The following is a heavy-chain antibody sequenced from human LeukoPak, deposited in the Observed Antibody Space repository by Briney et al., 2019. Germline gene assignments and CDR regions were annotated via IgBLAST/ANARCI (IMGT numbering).Heavy chain of an antibody. CDR2: IKQDGSEK. V-gene: IGHV3-7*01. J-gene: IGHJ6*03. CDR1: GFTFSSYW. Sequence: GGSLRLSCAASGFTFSSYWMSWVRQAPGKGLEWVANIKQDGSEKYYVDSVKGRFTISRDNAKNSLYLQMNSLRGDDMAVYYCARVRIRLGGYMDVWGKGTTVIVSS. D-gene: IGHD1-14*01. CDR3: ARVRIRLGGYMDV.